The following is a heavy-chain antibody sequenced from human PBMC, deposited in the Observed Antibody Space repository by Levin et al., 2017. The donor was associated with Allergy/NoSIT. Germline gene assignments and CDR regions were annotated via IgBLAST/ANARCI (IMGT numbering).Heavy chain of an antibody. CDR2: INPNSGGT. D-gene: IGHD6-13*01. V-gene: IGHV1-2*02. CDR3: ARVSSSWYKAFGY. CDR1: GYTFTGYY. J-gene: IGHJ4*02. Sequence: GESLKISCKASGYTFTGYYMHWVRQAPGQGLEWMGWINPNSGGTNYAQKFQGRVTMTRDTSISTAYMELSRLRSDDTAVYYCARVSSSWYKAFGYWGQGTLVTVSS.